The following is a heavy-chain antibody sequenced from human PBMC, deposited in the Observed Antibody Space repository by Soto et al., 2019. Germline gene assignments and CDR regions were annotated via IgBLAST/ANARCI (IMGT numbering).Heavy chain of an antibody. V-gene: IGHV3-23*01. Sequence: LRLSCAASGFTFSSFAMSWVRQAPGKGLDWVSAISGSGGSTYSADSVKGRFTISRDNSKNTLYLQMSSLRAEDTAVYYCAKEYGRLDYWGQGTLVTVSS. CDR1: GFTFSSFA. J-gene: IGHJ4*02. CDR2: ISGSGGST. CDR3: AKEYGRLDY. D-gene: IGHD4-17*01.